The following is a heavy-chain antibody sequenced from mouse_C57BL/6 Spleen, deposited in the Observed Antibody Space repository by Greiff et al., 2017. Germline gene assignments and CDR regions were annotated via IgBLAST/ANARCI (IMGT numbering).Heavy chain of an antibody. CDR2: IDPSDSET. CDR1: GYTFPSYW. J-gene: IGHJ3*01. CDR3: ARLYGSWFAY. Sequence: QVQLQQPGAELVRPGSSVKLSCKASGYTFPSYWMHWVKQRPIQGLEGIGNIDPSDSETHYNQKFKDKATLTVDKSSSTAYIQLSSLTSEDSAVYYCARLYGSWFAYWGQGTLVTVSA. V-gene: IGHV1-52*01. D-gene: IGHD1-1*02.